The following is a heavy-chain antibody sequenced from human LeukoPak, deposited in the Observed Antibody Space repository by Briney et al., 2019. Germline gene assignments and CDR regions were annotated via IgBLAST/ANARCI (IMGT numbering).Heavy chain of an antibody. CDR2: ISGSGGST. CDR3: AKDLEPTAAGQIDY. J-gene: IGHJ4*01. CDR1: GLTFSSYA. D-gene: IGHD6-13*01. Sequence: PGGSLRLSCAASGLTFSSYAMSWVRQAPGKGLEWVSAISGSGGSTYYADSVKGRFTISRDNSKNTLYLQMNSLRAEDTAVYYCAKDLEPTAAGQIDYWGHGTLVTVSS. V-gene: IGHV3-23*01.